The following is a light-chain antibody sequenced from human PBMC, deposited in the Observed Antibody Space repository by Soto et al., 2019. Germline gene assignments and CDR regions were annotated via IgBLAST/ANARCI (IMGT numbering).Light chain of an antibody. Sequence: DIQMTQSPSALSASVGDRVTITCRASQVINNYLAWFQQKPGKVPERLIYGASTLQTGVPSRFSGSGSGTEFTLTISSLQPEDSGTYYCLHHNFNQWTFGQGTKVDIK. CDR2: GAS. J-gene: IGKJ1*01. V-gene: IGKV1-17*03. CDR3: LHHNFNQWT. CDR1: QVINNY.